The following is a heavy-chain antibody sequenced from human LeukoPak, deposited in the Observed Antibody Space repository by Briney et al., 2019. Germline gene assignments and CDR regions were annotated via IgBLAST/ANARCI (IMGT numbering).Heavy chain of an antibody. D-gene: IGHD3-10*01. CDR3: ARGPAYYYGSGSYGRWFDP. Sequence: ASVKVSCKASGYTFTSYYMHWVRQAPGQGLEGMGIINPSGGSTSYAQKFQGRVTMTRDMSTSTVYMELSSVTAADTAVYYCARGPAYYYGSGSYGRWFDPWGQGTLVTVSS. J-gene: IGHJ5*02. CDR1: GYTFTSYY. V-gene: IGHV1-46*01. CDR2: INPSGGST.